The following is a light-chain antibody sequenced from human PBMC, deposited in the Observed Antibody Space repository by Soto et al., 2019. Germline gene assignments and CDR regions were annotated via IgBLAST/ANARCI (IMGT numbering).Light chain of an antibody. CDR2: AAS. J-gene: IGKJ1*01. V-gene: IGKV3-20*01. CDR3: QQYGSSPT. CDR1: QSVSSTY. Sequence: EVVSTQTPGPLSLSAGERATLSCRATQSVSSTYLAWYQQKTGQAPSLLIYAASSRATGIPDRFGGSGSGTDFTLTISRLEPEDFAVYYCQQYGSSPTFGQGTKVDIK.